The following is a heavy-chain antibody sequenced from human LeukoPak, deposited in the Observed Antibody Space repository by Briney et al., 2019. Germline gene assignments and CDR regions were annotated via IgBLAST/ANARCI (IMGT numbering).Heavy chain of an antibody. D-gene: IGHD1-7*01. V-gene: IGHV4-59*01. CDR3: ARGRITGTTGVYYYYYMDV. CDR1: GGSISSYY. Sequence: SETLSLTCTVSGGSISSYYRSWIRQPPGKGLEWIGYIHYSGGTNYNPSLKSRVTISVDTSKNQFSLKLSSVTAADTAVYYCARGRITGTTGVYYYYYMDVWGKGTTVTVSS. J-gene: IGHJ6*03. CDR2: IHYSGGT.